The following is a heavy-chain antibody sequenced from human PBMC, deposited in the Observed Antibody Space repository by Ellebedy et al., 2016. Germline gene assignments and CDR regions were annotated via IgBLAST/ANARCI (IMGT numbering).Heavy chain of an antibody. CDR1: GFTFSSYG. CDR3: AKDQTATYYGSGSVFDY. V-gene: IGHV3-30*18. CDR2: ISYDGSNK. D-gene: IGHD3-10*01. Sequence: GESLKISCAASGFTFSSYGMHWVRQAPGKGLEWVAVISYDGSNKYYADSVKGRFTISRDNSKDTLYLQMNSLRAEDTAVYYCAKDQTATYYGSGSVFDYWGQGTLVTVSS. J-gene: IGHJ4*02.